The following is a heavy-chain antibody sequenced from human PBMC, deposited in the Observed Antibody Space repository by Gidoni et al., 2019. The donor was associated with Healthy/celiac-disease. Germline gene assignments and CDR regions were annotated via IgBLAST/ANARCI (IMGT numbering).Heavy chain of an antibody. CDR1: GFTFSSYA. CDR2: ISGSGGRT. V-gene: IGHV3-23*01. Sequence: EVQLLESGGGLVQPGGSLRLSCAASGFTFSSYAMSWVRQAPGTGLEWVSAISGSGGRTYYADSVKGRFTISRDNSKNTLYLQMNSLRAEDTAVYYCAKEWTAAGFMDVWGQGTTVTVSS. D-gene: IGHD6-13*01. J-gene: IGHJ6*02. CDR3: AKEWTAAGFMDV.